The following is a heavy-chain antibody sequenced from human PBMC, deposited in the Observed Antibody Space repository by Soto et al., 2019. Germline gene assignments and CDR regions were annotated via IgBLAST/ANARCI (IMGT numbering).Heavy chain of an antibody. Sequence: GGSLRLSCAASGFTVSSNYMSWVRQSPGNGLEWVSVIYSGGSTYYADSVKGRFTISRHNSKNTLYLQMNSLRAEDTAVYYCARMVYTGITGTTYLSPYYNYYYMDVWGKGTTVTVSS. J-gene: IGHJ6*03. D-gene: IGHD1-7*01. CDR2: IYSGGST. V-gene: IGHV3-53*04. CDR3: ARMVYTGITGTTYLSPYYNYYYMDV. CDR1: GFTVSSNY.